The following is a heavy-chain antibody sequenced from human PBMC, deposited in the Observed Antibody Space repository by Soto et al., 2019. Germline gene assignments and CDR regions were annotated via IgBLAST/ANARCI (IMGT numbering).Heavy chain of an antibody. CDR3: ARGVAGIAGWFDP. Sequence: QVQLQESGPGVVKPSGTLSLTCAVSGDSISSDYWWSWVRQTPGKGLEWIGDMYHRGSTNYNTSLKSRVTISVDKSKNQFSLKLSSVTAADTAVYYCARGVAGIAGWFDPWGQGTLVTVSS. CDR2: MYHRGST. V-gene: IGHV4-4*02. J-gene: IGHJ5*02. CDR1: GDSISSDYW. D-gene: IGHD6-19*01.